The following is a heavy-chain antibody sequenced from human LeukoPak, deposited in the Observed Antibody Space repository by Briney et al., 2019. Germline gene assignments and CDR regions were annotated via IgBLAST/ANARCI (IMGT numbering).Heavy chain of an antibody. Sequence: SETLSLTRTVSGGSISSYYWCWIRQPPGKGLGWIGYIYYSGSTNYNPSLKSRVTISVDTSKNQCSLKLSSVTAADTAVYYCARVNAGITKVVNWFDPWGQGTLVTVSS. J-gene: IGHJ5*02. D-gene: IGHD1-14*01. CDR1: GGSISSYY. V-gene: IGHV4-59*01. CDR2: IYYSGST. CDR3: ARVNAGITKVVNWFDP.